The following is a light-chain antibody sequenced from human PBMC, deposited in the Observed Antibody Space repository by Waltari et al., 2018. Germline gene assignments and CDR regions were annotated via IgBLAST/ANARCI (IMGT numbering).Light chain of an antibody. J-gene: IGLJ2*01. CDR3: CSYTSISTVV. Sequence: QSALTQPASVSGSPGQSITISCTGSRRGIGGYNYVSWYQQYPGKAPKVLIYGVYNRPSGVSDRFSGSKLDNTASLTISGLRAEDEAAYFCCSYTSISTVVFGGGTKVTVL. V-gene: IGLV2-14*03. CDR1: RRGIGGYNY. CDR2: GVY.